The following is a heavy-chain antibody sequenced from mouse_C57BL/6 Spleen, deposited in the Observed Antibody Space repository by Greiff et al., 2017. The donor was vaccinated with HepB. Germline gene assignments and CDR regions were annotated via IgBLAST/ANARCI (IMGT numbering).Heavy chain of an antibody. CDR1: GYSFTDYN. CDR3: ARKPDYGNHPGYFDY. CDR2: INPNYGTT. J-gene: IGHJ2*01. V-gene: IGHV1-39*01. D-gene: IGHD2-1*01. Sequence: HVKQSGPELVKPGASVKISCKASGYSFTDYNMNWVKQSNGKSLEWIGVINPNYGTTSYNQKFKGKATLTVDQSSSTAYMQLNSLTSEDSAVYYCARKPDYGNHPGYFDYWGQGTTLTVSS.